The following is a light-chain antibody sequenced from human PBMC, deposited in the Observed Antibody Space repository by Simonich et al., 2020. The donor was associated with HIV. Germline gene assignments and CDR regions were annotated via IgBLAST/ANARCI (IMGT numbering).Light chain of an antibody. V-gene: IGKV4-1*01. CDR3: QQYYSSPFT. J-gene: IGKJ3*01. CDR2: WAS. CDR1: QSVLYSSNNKNY. Sequence: DIVMTQSPDSLAVSLGERATINCKSSQSVLYSSNNKNYLAWYQQKPGQPPELLTYWASTRESGVPDRFSGSGSGTDFTLTISCLQAEDVAVYYCQQYYSSPFTFGPGTKVDIK.